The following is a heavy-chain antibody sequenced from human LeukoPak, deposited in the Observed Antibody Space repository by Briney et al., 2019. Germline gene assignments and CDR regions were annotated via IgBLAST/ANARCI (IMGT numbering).Heavy chain of an antibody. V-gene: IGHV3-21*04. D-gene: IGHD3-9*01. CDR3: AREEILRYFDWSREPSYYYYGMDV. CDR1: GFTFSNAW. Sequence: GGSLRLTCAASGFTFSNAWMNWARQAPGKGLEWVSSISSSSSYIYYADSVKGLFAISRDNSKNTLYPQMNSLRAEDTAVYYCAREEILRYFDWSREPSYYYYGMDVWGQGSTVTVSS. CDR2: ISSSSSYI. J-gene: IGHJ6*02.